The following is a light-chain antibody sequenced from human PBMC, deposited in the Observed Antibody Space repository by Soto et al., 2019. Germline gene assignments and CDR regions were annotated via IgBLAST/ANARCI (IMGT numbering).Light chain of an antibody. CDR1: SSNIGSNY. CDR2: RAD. V-gene: IGLV1-47*01. Sequence: QSVLTQPPSASGAPGQTVTISCSGRSSNIGSNYVYWYQQLPETAPRLLLYRADQRPSGIPDRFSGSKSGTSASLAISGLXXEDXADYYCAAWDDTLSGLVFGGGTKVTVL. CDR3: AAWDDTLSGLV. J-gene: IGLJ2*01.